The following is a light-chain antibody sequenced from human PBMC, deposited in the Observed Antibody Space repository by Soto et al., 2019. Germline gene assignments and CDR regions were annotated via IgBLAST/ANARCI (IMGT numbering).Light chain of an antibody. Sequence: DVVMTQSPLSLPVTLGQPASISCRSSQSLVYSDGNTYLNWFLQRPGQSPRRLIYKVSKRDSGVPDRFSGSGSGTDFTPKISRVEAEDVGVYYCMQGTHWPPFTFGPGTKVDIK. CDR2: KVS. V-gene: IGKV2-30*01. CDR3: MQGTHWPPFT. CDR1: QSLVYSDGNTY. J-gene: IGKJ3*01.